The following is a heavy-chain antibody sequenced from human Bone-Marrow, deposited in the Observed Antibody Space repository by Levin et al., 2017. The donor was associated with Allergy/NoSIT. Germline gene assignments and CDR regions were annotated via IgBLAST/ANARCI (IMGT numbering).Heavy chain of an antibody. J-gene: IGHJ4*02. Sequence: ASVKVSCKGSGFTFIGYYIHWVRQAPGQGLQWMGRINPNTGDTDSAQSFQGRVTMTRDTSIDTAYLELTRLTSDDTAVYYCARGGSPQVVYIGLHWGQGSLVIVS. CDR2: INPNTGDT. D-gene: IGHD6-6*01. CDR3: ARGGSPQVVYIGLH. CDR1: GFTFIGYY. V-gene: IGHV1-2*06.